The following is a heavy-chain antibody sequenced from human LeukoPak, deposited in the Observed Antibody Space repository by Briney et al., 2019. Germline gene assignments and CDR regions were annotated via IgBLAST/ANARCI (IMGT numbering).Heavy chain of an antibody. J-gene: IGHJ4*02. D-gene: IGHD6-13*01. CDR2: IIPIFGTA. Sequence: SVKVSCKASGGTFSSYAISWVRQAPGQGLEWMGGIIPIFGTANYAQKFQGRVTITADKFTSTAYMELSSLRSEDTAVYYCAREGTHAAGIFDYRGQGTLVTVSS. CDR3: AREGTHAAGIFDY. CDR1: GGTFSSYA. V-gene: IGHV1-69*06.